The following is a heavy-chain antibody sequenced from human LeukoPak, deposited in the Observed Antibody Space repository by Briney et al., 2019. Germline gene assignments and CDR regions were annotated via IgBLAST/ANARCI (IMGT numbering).Heavy chain of an antibody. CDR3: ARDGDYGAFDI. CDR2: INHSGST. Sequence: SETLSLTCAVYDGSFSGYYWSWIRQPPGKGLEWIGEINHSGSTNYNPSLKSRVTISLDTSKNQFSLKLSSVTAADTAVYYCARDGDYGAFDIWGQGTMVTVSS. J-gene: IGHJ3*02. V-gene: IGHV4-34*01. D-gene: IGHD4-17*01. CDR1: DGSFSGYY.